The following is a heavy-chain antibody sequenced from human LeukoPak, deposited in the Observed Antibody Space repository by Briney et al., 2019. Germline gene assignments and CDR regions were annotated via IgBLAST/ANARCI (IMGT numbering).Heavy chain of an antibody. CDR2: IEPSDSYT. J-gene: IGHJ4*02. D-gene: IGHD3-16*02. CDR3: ARLSGAYDYIWGSYRYTGDY. V-gene: IGHV5-10-1*01. CDR1: GYTFARYW. Sequence: GESLKISCKASGYTFARYWISWVRQMPGKGLEWMGRIEPSDSYTNYSPSFEGHVTLSVDEPISTAYLQWNSLKASDTGMYYCARLSGAYDYIWGSYRYTGDYWGQGTLVTVSS.